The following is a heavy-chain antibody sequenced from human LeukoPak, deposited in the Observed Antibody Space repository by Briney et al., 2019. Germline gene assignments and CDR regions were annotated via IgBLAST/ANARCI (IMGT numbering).Heavy chain of an antibody. CDR3: AKDELLWSGELVGIPY. J-gene: IGHJ4*02. CDR2: ISGSGGST. D-gene: IGHD3-10*01. Sequence: GGSLRLSCAASGFTFSSYAMSWVRQAPGKGLEWVSAISGSGGSTYYADSVKGRFTISRDNSKNTLYLQMNSLRAEDPAVYYCAKDELLWSGELVGIPYWGQGTLVTVSS. V-gene: IGHV3-23*01. CDR1: GFTFSSYA.